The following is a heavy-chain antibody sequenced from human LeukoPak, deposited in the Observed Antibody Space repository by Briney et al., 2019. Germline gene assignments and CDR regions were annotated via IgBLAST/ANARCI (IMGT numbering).Heavy chain of an antibody. Sequence: ASVKVSCKASGYICTGYYMHWVRQAPGQGLEWMGWINLNSGGTNYAQKFQGRVTLTRDTSINTAYMELSRLKSDDTAVYYCASWADRNAPVAVFDYWGQGTLVAVSS. CDR2: INLNSGGT. CDR1: GYICTGYY. V-gene: IGHV1-2*02. CDR3: ASWADRNAPVAVFDY. D-gene: IGHD2-21*01. J-gene: IGHJ4*02.